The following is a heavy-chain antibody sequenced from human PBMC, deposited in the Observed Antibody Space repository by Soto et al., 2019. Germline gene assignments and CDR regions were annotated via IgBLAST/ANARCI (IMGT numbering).Heavy chain of an antibody. CDR3: ARAPHYHDSTGYLNYYFYVMDV. V-gene: IGHV3-33*01. Sequence: PGGSLRLSCETSGFTFRSYGMHWVRQAPGKGLEWVAVIWHDGSNKYYADAVKGRFTISRDNSKNTLYLQMNSLRAEDTAVYYCARAPHYHDSTGYLNYYFYVMDVWGQGTTVTVSS. CDR1: GFTFRSYG. J-gene: IGHJ6*02. CDR2: IWHDGSNK. D-gene: IGHD3-22*01.